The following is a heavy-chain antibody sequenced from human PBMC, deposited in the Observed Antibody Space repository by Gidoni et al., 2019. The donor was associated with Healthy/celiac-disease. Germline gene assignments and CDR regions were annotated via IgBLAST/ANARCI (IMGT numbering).Heavy chain of an antibody. V-gene: IGHV4-34*01. D-gene: IGHD6-19*01. CDR3: ARGLKKRSVFSSGFNWFDP. CDR2: INHSGST. Sequence: QVQLQQWGAGLLKPSETLSLTCAVYGGSFSGYYWSWIRQPPGKGLEWFGEINHSGSTNYNPSLKSRVTISVDTSKNQFSLKLSSVTAADTAVYYCARGLKKRSVFSSGFNWFDPWGQGTLVTVSS. J-gene: IGHJ5*02. CDR1: GGSFSGYY.